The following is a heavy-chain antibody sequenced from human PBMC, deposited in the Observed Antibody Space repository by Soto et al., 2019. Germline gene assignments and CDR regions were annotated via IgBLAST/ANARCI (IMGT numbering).Heavy chain of an antibody. V-gene: IGHV3-33*01. D-gene: IGHD6-6*01. CDR1: GFTFSSYG. CDR2: IWYDGSNK. CDR3: ARGSEAARMLGYYYYGMDV. J-gene: IGHJ6*02. Sequence: PGGSLRLSCAASGFTFSSYGMHWVRQAPGKGLEWVAVIWYDGSNKYYADSVKGRFTISRDNSKITLYLQMNSLRAEDTAVYYCARGSEAARMLGYYYYGMDVWGQGTTVTVSS.